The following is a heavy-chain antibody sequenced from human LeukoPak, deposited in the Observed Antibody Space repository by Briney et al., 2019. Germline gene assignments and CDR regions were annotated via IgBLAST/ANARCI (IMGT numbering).Heavy chain of an antibody. CDR3: ATEGLTGEGYFDY. Sequence: SVKVSCKASGGTFSSYAISWVRQAPGQGLEWMGGIIPIFGTANYAQKFQGRVTMTEDTSTDTAYMELSSLRSEDTAVYYCATEGLTGEGYFDYWGQGTLVTVSS. D-gene: IGHD7-27*01. CDR2: IIPIFGTA. CDR1: GGTFSSYA. J-gene: IGHJ4*02. V-gene: IGHV1-69*06.